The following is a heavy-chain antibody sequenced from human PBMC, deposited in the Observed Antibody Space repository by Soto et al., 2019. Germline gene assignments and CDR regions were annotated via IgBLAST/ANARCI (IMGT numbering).Heavy chain of an antibody. Sequence: EVQLLESGGGLVQPGGSLRLSCAASGFTFSSYAMSWVRQAPGKGLEWVSAISGSGGSTYYADSVKGRFTISRDNSKNTLYLQMNRLRAEDTAVYYCAKDSYNEDGSGSYPDDWGQGTLVTVSS. J-gene: IGHJ4*02. V-gene: IGHV3-23*01. CDR2: ISGSGGST. CDR1: GFTFSSYA. D-gene: IGHD3-10*01. CDR3: AKDSYNEDGSGSYPDD.